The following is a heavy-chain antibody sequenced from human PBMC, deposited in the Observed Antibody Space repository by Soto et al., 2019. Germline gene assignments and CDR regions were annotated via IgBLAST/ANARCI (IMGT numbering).Heavy chain of an antibody. CDR3: ARGPIITIFGVALDY. V-gene: IGHV4-31*03. CDR2: IYYTGNT. CDR1: GGSVSSGSYY. J-gene: IGHJ4*02. D-gene: IGHD3-3*01. Sequence: SEPLSLTCTVSGGSVSSGSYYWSWIRQHPGRGLEWIGYIYYTGNTYYNPSLKSRLAISVDTSKNQFSLKLSSVTAADTAVYYCARGPIITIFGVALDYWGQGTLVTVSS.